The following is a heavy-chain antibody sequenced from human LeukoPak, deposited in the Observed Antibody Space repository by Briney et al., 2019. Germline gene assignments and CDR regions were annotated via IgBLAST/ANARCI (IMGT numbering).Heavy chain of an antibody. CDR2: IYTSGST. Sequence: SQTLSLTCTVSGGSISSGSYYWSWIRQPAGKGLEWIGRIYTSGSTNYNPSLKSRVTISVDTSKKQFSLKLSSVTAADTAVYYCARVNTIFGVADYWGQGTLVTVSS. CDR3: ARVNTIFGVADY. V-gene: IGHV4-61*02. D-gene: IGHD3-3*01. J-gene: IGHJ4*02. CDR1: GGSISSGSYY.